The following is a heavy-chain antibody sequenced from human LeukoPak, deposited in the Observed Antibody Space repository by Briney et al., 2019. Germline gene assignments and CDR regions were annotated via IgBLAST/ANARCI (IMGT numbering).Heavy chain of an antibody. Sequence: ASVKVSCKASGYTFTGYYMHWVRQAPGQGLEWMGWINPNSGGTNYAQKFQGRVTMTRDTSISTAYMELSRLRSDDTAVYYCARDSRLRYYYDSSGLYYYYYYMDVWGKGPTVTVSS. CDR1: GYTFTGYY. CDR2: INPNSGGT. D-gene: IGHD3-22*01. CDR3: ARDSRLRYYYDSSGLYYYYYYMDV. V-gene: IGHV1-2*02. J-gene: IGHJ6*03.